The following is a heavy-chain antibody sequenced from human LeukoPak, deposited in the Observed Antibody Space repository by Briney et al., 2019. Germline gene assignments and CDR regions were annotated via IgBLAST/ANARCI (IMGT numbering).Heavy chain of an antibody. CDR1: GFTVRDNY. J-gene: IGHJ4*02. Sequence: GGSLRLSCAASGFTVRDNYMSWVRQAPGKGLEWVSSISSSSSYIYYADSVKGRFTISRDNAKNSLYLQMNSLRAEDTAVYYCARDLVSSWNPMDYWGQGTLVTVSS. CDR3: ARDLVSSWNPMDY. D-gene: IGHD6-13*01. CDR2: ISSSSSYI. V-gene: IGHV3-21*01.